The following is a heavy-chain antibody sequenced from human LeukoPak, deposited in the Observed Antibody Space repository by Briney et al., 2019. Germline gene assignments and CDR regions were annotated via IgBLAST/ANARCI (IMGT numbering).Heavy chain of an antibody. Sequence: SETLSLTCTVSGGSISSYYWSWIRQPPGKGLEWIGYIYYSGSTNYNPSLKSRVTISVDTSKNQFSLKLSSVTAADTAVYYCTRSGAYNLGAWGQGTLVTVSS. CDR3: TRSGAYNLGA. D-gene: IGHD3-16*01. J-gene: IGHJ4*02. CDR1: GGSISSYY. V-gene: IGHV4-59*08. CDR2: IYYSGST.